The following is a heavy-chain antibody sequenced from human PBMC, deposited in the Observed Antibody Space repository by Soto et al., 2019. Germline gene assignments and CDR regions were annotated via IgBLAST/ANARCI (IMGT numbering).Heavy chain of an antibody. CDR2: IYYSGST. CDR1: GGSISSGGYY. Sequence: QVQLQESGPGLVKPSQTLSLTCTVSGGSISSGGYYWSWIRQHPGKGLEWIGYIYYSGSTYYNPSLQSRVTISVDTSKNQFSLKLSSVTAADTAVYYCAREPYYDFLTTAEEASEAYYYYYMDVWGKGTTVTVSS. J-gene: IGHJ6*03. CDR3: AREPYYDFLTTAEEASEAYYYYYMDV. D-gene: IGHD3-3*01. V-gene: IGHV4-31*03.